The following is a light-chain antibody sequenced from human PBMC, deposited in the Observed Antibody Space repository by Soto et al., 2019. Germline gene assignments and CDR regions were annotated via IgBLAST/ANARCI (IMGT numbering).Light chain of an antibody. CDR2: EVT. J-gene: IGLJ3*02. CDR1: SSDVGGYNH. V-gene: IGLV2-14*01. CDR3: SSFTRSNTWV. Sequence: QSALTQPASMSESLGQSISISCTGTSSDVGGYNHVSWYQQHPGKAPKLIIFEVTDRPSGISNRFSGSKSGNTASLTISGLQAEDEADYYCSSFTRSNTWVFGGGTKLTVL.